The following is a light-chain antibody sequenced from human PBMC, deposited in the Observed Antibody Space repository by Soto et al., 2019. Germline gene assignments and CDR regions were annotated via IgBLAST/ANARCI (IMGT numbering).Light chain of an antibody. J-gene: IGKJ1*01. Sequence: IHLTRSPCNLSLGAVERATLARRASQSVGSKYLAWYQQKPGQAPRLLVYGASSRANGIPDRFSGSGSGTDLPLPISRLEPQDFAVYHCQQYGSSPMMFGQGSMVDIK. CDR3: QQYGSSPMM. CDR1: QSVGSKY. V-gene: IGKV3-20*01. CDR2: GAS.